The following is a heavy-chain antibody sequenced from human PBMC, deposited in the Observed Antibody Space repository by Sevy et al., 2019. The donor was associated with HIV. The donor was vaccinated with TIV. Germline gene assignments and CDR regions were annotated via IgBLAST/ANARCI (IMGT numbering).Heavy chain of an antibody. CDR3: ARGSYLNSYDNCYFDY. CDR2: INTNTGNP. J-gene: IGHJ4*02. Sequence: ASVKVSCKASGYTFTNYAMNWVRQAPGQRLEWMGWINTNTGNPTFAQGFTGRFVFSLDTSVSTAYLQIISLKSEDSAVYYCARGSYLNSYDNCYFDYWGQGTLVTVSP. CDR1: GYTFTNYA. D-gene: IGHD3-22*01. V-gene: IGHV7-4-1*02.